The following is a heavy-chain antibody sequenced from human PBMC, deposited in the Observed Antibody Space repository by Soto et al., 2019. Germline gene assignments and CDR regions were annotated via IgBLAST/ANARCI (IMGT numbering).Heavy chain of an antibody. CDR3: ATEYYASSGYLHHDAFDI. V-gene: IGHV1-69*01. Sequence: QVQLVQSGAEVQKPGSSVKVSCKASGGTFSSYAISWVRQAPGQGLEWMGGIIPIFGTANYAQKFQGRVTITAEQSTSTGYMELSSLRAEDPAVYYCATEYYASSGYLHHDAFDIWGQGTMVTVSS. J-gene: IGHJ3*02. CDR1: GGTFSSYA. CDR2: IIPIFGTA. D-gene: IGHD3-22*01.